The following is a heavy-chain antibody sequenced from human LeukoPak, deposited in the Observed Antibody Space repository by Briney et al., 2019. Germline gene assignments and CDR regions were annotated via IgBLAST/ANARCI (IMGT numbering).Heavy chain of an antibody. Sequence: GGSLRLSCAASGFTFSSCSMNWVRQAPGKGLEWVAFIRYDGSNKYYADSVKGRFTISRDNSKNTLYLQMNSLRAEDTAVYYCAKDSGFSGSYYVDYWGQGTLVTVSS. J-gene: IGHJ4*02. CDR1: GFTFSSCS. V-gene: IGHV3-30*02. CDR3: AKDSGFSGSYYVDY. D-gene: IGHD1-26*01. CDR2: IRYDGSNK.